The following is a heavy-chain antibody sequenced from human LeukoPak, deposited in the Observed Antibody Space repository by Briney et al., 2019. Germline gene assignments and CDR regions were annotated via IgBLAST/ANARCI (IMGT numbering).Heavy chain of an antibody. V-gene: IGHV4-59*12. J-gene: IGHJ4*02. CDR2: IYYSGST. CDR1: GGSISSYY. CDR3: ARGTGTKGNWNFDY. D-gene: IGHD1-7*01. Sequence: SETLSLTCTVSGGSISSYYWSWIRQPPGKGLEWIGYIYYSGSTNYNPSLKSRVTISVDTSKNQFSLKLSSVTAADTAVYYCARGTGTKGNWNFDYWGQGTLVTVSS.